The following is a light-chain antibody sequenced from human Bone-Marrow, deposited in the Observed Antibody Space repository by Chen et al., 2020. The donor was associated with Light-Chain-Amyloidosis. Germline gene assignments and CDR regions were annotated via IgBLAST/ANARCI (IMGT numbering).Light chain of an antibody. CDR3: CSFAGNDDWV. V-gene: IGLV2-23*02. CDR2: EVS. Sequence: QSAMTQPASVSGSPGQSITISCTGTSSDVGSYNLVSWYQQHPGKAPKLMIYEVSKRPSGVSNRFSGSKSGNTASLTVSGLQAEDEADYYCCSFAGNDDWVFGGGTKLTVL. J-gene: IGLJ3*02. CDR1: SSDVGSYNL.